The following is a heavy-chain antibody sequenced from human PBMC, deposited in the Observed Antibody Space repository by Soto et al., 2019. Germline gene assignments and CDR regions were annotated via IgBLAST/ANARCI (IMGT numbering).Heavy chain of an antibody. CDR2: IYAYSAGTT. V-gene: IGHV3-53*01. Sequence: DVQLVESGGGLIQPGGSLRLSCAISGFSVYGNYMSWVRQAPGKGLEWVSVIYAYSAGTTVYAESVRGRFTISRDTSKNPVDLQMNSLRAEDTAVYYCARGLNFYVWGRGTLVSVSS. CDR1: GFSVYGNY. CDR3: ARGLNFYV. D-gene: IGHD3-3*01. J-gene: IGHJ4*02.